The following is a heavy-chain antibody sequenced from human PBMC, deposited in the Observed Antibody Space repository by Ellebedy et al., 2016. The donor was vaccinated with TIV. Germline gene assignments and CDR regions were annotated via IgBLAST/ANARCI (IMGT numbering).Heavy chain of an antibody. J-gene: IGHJ4*02. CDR2: INNNGGNT. V-gene: IGHV3-64D*06. CDR3: VKDRGDIIRDFDY. CDR1: GFTFSHYA. Sequence: GESLKISCSASGFTFSHYAMHWVRQAPGKGLEYVSAINNNGGNTYYADSVKGRFTISRGSSKNTLYLQMSSLRPEDTAMYYCVKDRGDIIRDFDYWGQGTLVTVSS. D-gene: IGHD2-21*02.